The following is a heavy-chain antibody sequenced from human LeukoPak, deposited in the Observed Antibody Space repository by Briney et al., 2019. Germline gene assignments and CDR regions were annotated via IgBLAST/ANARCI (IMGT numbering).Heavy chain of an antibody. CDR3: AKASLNLGAFDI. D-gene: IGHD1-14*01. V-gene: IGHV3-9*01. CDR1: GFTFDDYA. J-gene: IGHJ3*02. CDR2: ISWNSGSI. Sequence: PGGSLRLSCAASGFTFDDYAMHWVRQAPGKGLEWVSGISWNSGSIGYADSVKGRFTISRDNAKNSLYLQMNSLRAEDTALYYCAKASLNLGAFDIWGQGTMVTVSS.